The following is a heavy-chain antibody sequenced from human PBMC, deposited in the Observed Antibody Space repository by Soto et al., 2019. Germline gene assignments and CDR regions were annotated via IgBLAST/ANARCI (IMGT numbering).Heavy chain of an antibody. CDR2: ITHSRSA. CDR1: GGSFSGYY. CDR3: ARKVHSSGYTTLKFDY. J-gene: IGHJ4*02. Sequence: AEPLSLTCAVYGGSFSGYYWTWIRQPPGTGLECIGDITHSRSANHNPSLKSRVTISVDTSKNQFSLKLSSLTAADTAVYFCARKVHSSGYTTLKFDYWGQGNMVTVSS. D-gene: IGHD3-22*01. V-gene: IGHV4-34*01.